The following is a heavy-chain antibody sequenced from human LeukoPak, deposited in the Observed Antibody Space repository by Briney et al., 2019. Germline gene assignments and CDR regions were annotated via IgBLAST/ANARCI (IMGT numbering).Heavy chain of an antibody. D-gene: IGHD3-3*01. Sequence: PSETLSLTCTVSGGSINSGSYYWSWIRQPAGKGLEWIGRINTSGSANYNPSLKSRVTISVDTSKNQFSLNLSSVTAADTAVYYCAGSPYYDFWSGLLGAFDYWGQGTLVTVSS. V-gene: IGHV4-61*02. CDR2: INTSGSA. J-gene: IGHJ4*02. CDR1: GGSINSGSYY. CDR3: AGSPYYDFWSGLLGAFDY.